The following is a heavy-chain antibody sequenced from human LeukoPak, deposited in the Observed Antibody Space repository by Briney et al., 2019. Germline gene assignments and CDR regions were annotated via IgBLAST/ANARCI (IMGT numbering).Heavy chain of an antibody. J-gene: IGHJ4*02. D-gene: IGHD5-18*01. V-gene: IGHV4-59*01. CDR2: IYYSGST. Sequence: SETLSLTCSVSGDSMRSWYWSWVRQPPGKGLEWIGYIYYSGSTDYNPSLKSRVTMSIDTSKKQFSLELISVTAADTAVYYCARGAWDTAQREPFDYWGQGILVIVSS. CDR1: GDSMRSWY. CDR3: ARGAWDTAQREPFDY.